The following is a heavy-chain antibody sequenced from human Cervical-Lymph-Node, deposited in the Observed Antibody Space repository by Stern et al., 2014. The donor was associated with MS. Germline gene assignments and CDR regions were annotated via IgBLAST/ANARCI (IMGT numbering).Heavy chain of an antibody. CDR2: ISYDGSNK. Sequence: QMQLVQSGGGVVQPGRSLRLSCAASGFTFSSYGMHWVRQAPGKGLEWVAVISYDGSNKYYADSVKGRFTISRDNSKNTLYLQMNSLRAEDTAVYYCATVTPLDYWGQGTLVTVSS. J-gene: IGHJ4*02. CDR3: ATVTPLDY. V-gene: IGHV3-30*03. D-gene: IGHD4-17*01. CDR1: GFTFSSYG.